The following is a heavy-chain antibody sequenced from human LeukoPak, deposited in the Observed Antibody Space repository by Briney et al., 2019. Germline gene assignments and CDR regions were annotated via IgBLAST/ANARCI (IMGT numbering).Heavy chain of an antibody. D-gene: IGHD2-21*01. CDR1: GFSFSTYW. Sequence: GGSLRLSCEASGFSFSTYWMSWVRQAPGKGREWVANIKEDGSGKYYVDPVKGRFTISRDNAKNSLYLQMNSLRAEDTAVYFCAREDTVAILSHWGQGTLVTVSA. J-gene: IGHJ4*02. CDR2: IKEDGSGK. CDR3: AREDTVAILSH. V-gene: IGHV3-7*01.